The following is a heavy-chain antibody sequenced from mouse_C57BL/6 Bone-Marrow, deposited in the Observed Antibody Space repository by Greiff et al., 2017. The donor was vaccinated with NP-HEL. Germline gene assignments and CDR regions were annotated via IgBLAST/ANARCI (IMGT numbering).Heavy chain of an antibody. CDR1: GYTFTSYG. V-gene: IGHV1-81*01. D-gene: IGHD1-1*01. Sequence: VQLQQSGAELARPGASVKLSCKASGYTFTSYGISWVKQRTGQGLEWIGEIYPRSGNTYYNEKFKGKATLTADKSSSTAYMELRSLTSEDSAVYFCARGGGLRHWYFDVWGTGTTVTVSS. CDR3: ARGGGLRHWYFDV. CDR2: IYPRSGNT. J-gene: IGHJ1*03.